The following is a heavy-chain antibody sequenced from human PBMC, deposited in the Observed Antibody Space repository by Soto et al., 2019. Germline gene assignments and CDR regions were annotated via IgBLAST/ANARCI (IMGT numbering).Heavy chain of an antibody. V-gene: IGHV3-23*01. J-gene: IGHJ4*02. Sequence: EVQLLESGGGLVQPGGSLRLSCAASGFTFSSYAMSWVRQAPGKGLEWVSAISGSGGSTYYADSVKGRFTISRDNSKNTLYLQMSSLRAEDTAVYYCAKDGSSPVEFYDFWSGYYYYFDYWGQGTLVTVSS. CDR1: GFTFSSYA. D-gene: IGHD3-3*01. CDR3: AKDGSSPVEFYDFWSGYYYYFDY. CDR2: ISGSGGST.